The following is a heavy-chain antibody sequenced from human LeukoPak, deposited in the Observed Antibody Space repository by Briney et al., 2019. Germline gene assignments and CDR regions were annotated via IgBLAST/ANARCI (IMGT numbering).Heavy chain of an antibody. Sequence: SETLSLTCTVSGVSINSHYLNWIRQPPGKGLEWIGYIYYSGSTYYNPSLKSRVTISVDTSKNHFSLKLTSVTAADTAVYYCATASPHFDYWGQGALVTVSS. CDR2: IYYSGST. V-gene: IGHV4-59*06. CDR1: GVSINSHY. J-gene: IGHJ4*02. CDR3: ATASPHFDY.